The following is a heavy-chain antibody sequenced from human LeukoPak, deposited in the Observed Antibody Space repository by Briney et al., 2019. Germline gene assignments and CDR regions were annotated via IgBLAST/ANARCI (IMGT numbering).Heavy chain of an antibody. CDR3: AREKKNVNWFDP. J-gene: IGHJ5*02. Sequence: SETLSLTCTVSGGSISSYYWSWIRQPPGKGLEWIGYIYYSGSTNYNPSLKSRVTISVDTSKNQFSLKLSSVTAADTAVYYCAREKKNVNWFDPWGQGTLVTVSS. V-gene: IGHV4-59*01. CDR1: GGSISSYY. CDR2: IYYSGST.